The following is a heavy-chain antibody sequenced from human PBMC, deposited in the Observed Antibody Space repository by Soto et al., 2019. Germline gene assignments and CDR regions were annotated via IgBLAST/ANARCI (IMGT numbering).Heavy chain of an antibody. V-gene: IGHV3-33*01. Sequence: QVQLVESGGGVVQPGRSLRLSCAASGFTFSTFGMHWVRQSPGKGLEWVAVIWNGRNSEDYADSVKGRFTISGDNSKNTLYLQMNCLRAEDTAMYYCVTERRNYEFDYWGQGILVTVSS. CDR2: IWNGRNSE. CDR3: VTERRNYEFDY. D-gene: IGHD1-7*01. CDR1: GFTFSTFG. J-gene: IGHJ4*02.